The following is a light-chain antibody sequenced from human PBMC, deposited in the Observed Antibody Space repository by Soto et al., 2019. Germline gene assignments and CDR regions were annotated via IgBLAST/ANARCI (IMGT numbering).Light chain of an antibody. Sequence: DIQMTQSPSTLTASVGDRITITCRASQSVARWLAWYQQKPGKAPKVLISGASNLESGVPSRFSGSGFGTHFTLSISSLQPDDSATYFCQQYDTSWTFGQGTKVEIK. J-gene: IGKJ1*01. CDR3: QQYDTSWT. CDR2: GAS. V-gene: IGKV1-5*01. CDR1: QSVARW.